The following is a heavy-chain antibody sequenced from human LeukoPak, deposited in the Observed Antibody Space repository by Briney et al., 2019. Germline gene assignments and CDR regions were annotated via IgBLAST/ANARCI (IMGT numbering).Heavy chain of an antibody. V-gene: IGHV4-59*01. CDR2: FYYSGST. Sequence: WETLSLTCTVTGGSFSTYYWSWIRQPPGKGLEWIGHFYYSGSTNYNPSLKSRVTISVDTSRNQFSLKLTSVTAADTAVYYCARGQGGNYYLNYFDYWGQGALVTVSS. D-gene: IGHD1-26*01. J-gene: IGHJ4*02. CDR3: ARGQGGNYYLNYFDY. CDR1: GGSFSTYY.